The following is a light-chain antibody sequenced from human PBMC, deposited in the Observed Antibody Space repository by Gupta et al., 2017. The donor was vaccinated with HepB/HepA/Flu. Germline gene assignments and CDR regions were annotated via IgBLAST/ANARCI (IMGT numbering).Light chain of an antibody. CDR3: QRYYSTPIT. Sequence: DIVMTQSPDSLAVSLGERATINCKSSQSVLYSSNNKNYLAWYQQKPGQPPKLLIYWASTREAGVPDRFSGSGSGTDFTLTISSLHAEDVAVYYCQRYYSTPITFGQGTRVEIK. J-gene: IGKJ5*01. V-gene: IGKV4-1*01. CDR2: WAS. CDR1: QSVLYSSNNKNY.